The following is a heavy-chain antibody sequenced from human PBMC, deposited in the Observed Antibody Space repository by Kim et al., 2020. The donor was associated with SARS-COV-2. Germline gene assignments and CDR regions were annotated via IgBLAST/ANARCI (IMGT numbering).Heavy chain of an antibody. D-gene: IGHD6-13*01. CDR3: ARGGGEGSWYNYYYYYGMDV. V-gene: IGHV3-74*01. Sequence: GGSLRLSCAASGFTFSSYWMHWVRQAPGKGLVWVSRINSDGSSTSYADSVKGRFTISRDNAKNTLYLQMNSLRAEDTAVYYCARGGGEGSWYNYYYYYGMDVWGQGTTVTVSS. CDR1: GFTFSSYW. J-gene: IGHJ6*02. CDR2: INSDGSST.